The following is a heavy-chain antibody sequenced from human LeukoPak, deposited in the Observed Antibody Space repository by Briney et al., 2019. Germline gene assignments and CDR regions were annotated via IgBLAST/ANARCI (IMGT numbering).Heavy chain of an antibody. D-gene: IGHD6-19*01. Sequence: GGSLRLSCAASGFTFSNYWMSWVRQAPGKGLEWVANIKPDGSEKYYVESVKGRFTISRDNAKNSLFLQMNSLRVEDTAIYYCARDRLSRFDYWGQGTLVTVSS. CDR1: GFTFSNYW. CDR2: IKPDGSEK. V-gene: IGHV3-7*01. J-gene: IGHJ4*02. CDR3: ARDRLSRFDY.